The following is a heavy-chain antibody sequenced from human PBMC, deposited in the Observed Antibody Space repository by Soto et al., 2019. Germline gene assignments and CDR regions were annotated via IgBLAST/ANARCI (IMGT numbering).Heavy chain of an antibody. CDR2: IYYSGST. CDR3: ARLLTHAFGYYYYGMDV. Sequence: SETLSLTCTVSGGSISSYYWSWIRQPPGKGLEWIGYIYYSGSTNYNPSLKSRVTISVDTSKNQFSLKLSSVTAADTAVYYCARLLTHAFGYYYYGMDVWGQGTTVTVSS. V-gene: IGHV4-59*01. D-gene: IGHD3-3*01. J-gene: IGHJ6*02. CDR1: GGSISSYY.